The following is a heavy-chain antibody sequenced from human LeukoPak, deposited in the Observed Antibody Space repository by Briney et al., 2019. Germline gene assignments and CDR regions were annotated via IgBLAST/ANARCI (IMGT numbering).Heavy chain of an antibody. CDR3: ARPNTWITEGFDH. D-gene: IGHD3-16*01. CDR1: GYSIGTGYY. CDR2: IYGDGTT. J-gene: IGHJ5*02. V-gene: IGHV4-38-2*01. Sequence: KPSETLSLTCSVSGYSIGTGYYWGWVRQPPGKGLQWIGSIYGDGTTFYNPSLKSRLTISIDTSKNQFSLKLTSMTAADTAVYYCARPNTWITEGFDHWGQGALVTVSS.